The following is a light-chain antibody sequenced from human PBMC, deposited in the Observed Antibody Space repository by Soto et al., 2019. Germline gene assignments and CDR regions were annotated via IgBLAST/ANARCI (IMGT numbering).Light chain of an antibody. CDR2: GAS. CDR1: QSVSSTY. J-gene: IGKJ3*01. Sequence: EIVLTQSPGTLSLSPGERATLSCRASQSVSSTYLAWYQQKPGQAPRLLIYGASSRATGIPDRFSGGGSGTDFTLTIIRLEPEAFAVYYCQQYGSSPPFTFGPGTKVDIK. V-gene: IGKV3-20*01. CDR3: QQYGSSPPFT.